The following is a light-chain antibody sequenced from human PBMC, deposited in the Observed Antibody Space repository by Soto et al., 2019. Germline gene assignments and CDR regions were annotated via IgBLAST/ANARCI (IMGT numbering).Light chain of an antibody. J-gene: IGLJ2*01. CDR3: QSYDSSLSGVV. CDR2: NNN. Sequence: QAVVTQPPSVSGAPGQRVTISCTGSSSNIGAGYDVHWYQQLPGTAPKLLIYNNNNRPSGVPDRFSGSKSVTSASLAITGLQADDEADYYCQSYDSSLSGVVFGGGTKVPVL. CDR1: SSNIGAGYD. V-gene: IGLV1-40*01.